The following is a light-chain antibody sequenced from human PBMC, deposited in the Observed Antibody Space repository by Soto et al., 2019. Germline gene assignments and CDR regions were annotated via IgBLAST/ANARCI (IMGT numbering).Light chain of an antibody. CDR2: AAS. V-gene: IGKV1-39*01. J-gene: IGKJ1*01. CDR1: QGISSY. CDR3: QQSYSTLWT. Sequence: IQWTQSPSCLSASVGDRVTIACRASQGISSYLAWYQQKPGKAPKLLIYAASTLQGGVPSRFSGSGSGTDFTLTISSLQPEDFATYYCQQSYSTLWTFGQGTKVDIK.